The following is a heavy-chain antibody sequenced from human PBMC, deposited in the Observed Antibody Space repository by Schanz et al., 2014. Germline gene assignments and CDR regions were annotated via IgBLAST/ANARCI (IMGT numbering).Heavy chain of an antibody. CDR3: AREVGGSFGQHY. V-gene: IGHV3-48*01. CDR1: GFTFSSHS. D-gene: IGHD1-26*01. Sequence: EVQLVESGGNLVQPGGSLRLSCVASGFTFSSHSMNWVRQAPGQGLEWLSYISGSGNTIYYADSVKGRFTISRDNAKNSLSLQMDRLRAEDTAVYYCAREVGGSFGQHYWGQGALVTVSS. J-gene: IGHJ4*02. CDR2: ISGSGNTI.